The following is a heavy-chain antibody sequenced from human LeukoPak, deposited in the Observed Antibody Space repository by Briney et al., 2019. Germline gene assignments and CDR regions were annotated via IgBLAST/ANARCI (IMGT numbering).Heavy chain of an antibody. CDR2: INPNSGGT. D-gene: IGHD3-22*01. Sequence: ASVKVSCKASGYTFTGYYMHWVRQAPGQGLEWMGRINPNSGGTNYAQKFQGRVTMTRDTSISTAYMELSRLRSDDMAVYYCARAGCYYDSSGYYYVGVDYWGQGTLVTVSS. V-gene: IGHV1-2*06. CDR3: ARAGCYYDSSGYYYVGVDY. J-gene: IGHJ4*02. CDR1: GYTFTGYY.